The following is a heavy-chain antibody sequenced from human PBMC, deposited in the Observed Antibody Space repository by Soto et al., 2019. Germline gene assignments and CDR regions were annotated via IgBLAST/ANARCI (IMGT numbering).Heavy chain of an antibody. J-gene: IGHJ6*02. V-gene: IGHV3-53*01. CDR3: ARDRHDFWSGSLYGMDV. CDR1: GFTVSSNY. D-gene: IGHD3-3*01. Sequence: EVQLVESGGGLIQPGGSLRLSCAASGFTVSSNYMSWVRQAPGKGLEWVSVIYSGGSTYYADSVKGRFTISRDNSKNMLYLQMNSLRAEDTAVYYCARDRHDFWSGSLYGMDVWGQGTTVTVSS. CDR2: IYSGGST.